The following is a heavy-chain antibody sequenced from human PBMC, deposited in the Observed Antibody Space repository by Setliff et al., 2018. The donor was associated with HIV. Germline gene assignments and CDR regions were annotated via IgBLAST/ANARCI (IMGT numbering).Heavy chain of an antibody. CDR1: GYTLTDFW. CDR3: ERVAHRLSGGIDY. D-gene: IGHD2-15*01. CDR2: IDPDKGDT. V-gene: IGHV1-2*02. Sequence: GASVKVSCKISGYTLTDFWIHWVRQAPGQGLESMGWIDPDKGDTGYAHNFQGRVIMTRDTSTSTVYMELHWLTSDDAAVYYCERVAHRLSGGIDYRGQGTQVTVSS. J-gene: IGHJ4*02.